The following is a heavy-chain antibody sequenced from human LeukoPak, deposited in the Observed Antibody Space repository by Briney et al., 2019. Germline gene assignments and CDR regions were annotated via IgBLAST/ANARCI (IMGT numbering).Heavy chain of an antibody. D-gene: IGHD2-8*01. CDR1: GYTFTSYD. Sequence: GASVKVSCKASGYTFTSYDINWVRQATGQGLEWMGWMNPNSGNTGYAQKFQGRVTMTRNTSISTAYMELSSLRSEDTAVYYCARFAYSTNGVCPPAWGQGTLVTVSS. J-gene: IGHJ4*02. CDR2: MNPNSGNT. V-gene: IGHV1-8*01. CDR3: ARFAYSTNGVCPPA.